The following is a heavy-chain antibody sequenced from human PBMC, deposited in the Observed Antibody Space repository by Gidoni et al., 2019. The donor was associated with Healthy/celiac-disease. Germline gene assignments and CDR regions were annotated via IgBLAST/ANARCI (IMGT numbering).Heavy chain of an antibody. J-gene: IGHJ5*02. CDR3: ARDQSTAVAGTGNWFDP. V-gene: IGHV1-69*08. Sequence: QVQLVQSGAEVKKPGSSVKVSCKASGGTFSSSTISWVRQAPGQGLEWMGRIIPILGIANYAQKFQGRVTITADKATSTAYMELSSLRSEDTAVYYCARDQSTAVAGTGNWFDPWGQGTLVTVSS. CDR1: GGTFSSST. CDR2: IIPILGIA. D-gene: IGHD6-19*01.